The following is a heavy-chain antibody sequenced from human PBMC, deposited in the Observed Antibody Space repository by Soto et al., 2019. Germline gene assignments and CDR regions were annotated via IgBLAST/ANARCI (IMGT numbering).Heavy chain of an antibody. CDR2: IDHSGST. V-gene: IGHV4-34*01. CDR1: GWSFTGYY. D-gene: IGHD2-15*01. CDR3: ARGEPCSGGSCYGYYFDY. J-gene: IGHJ4*02. Sequence: SETLSLTCAVYGWSFTGYYWSWIRQPPGKGLEWIGEIDHSGSTNYNPSLKSRVTISVDTSKNQFSLKLSSVTAADTAVYYCARGEPCSGGSCYGYYFDYWGQGTLVTVSS.